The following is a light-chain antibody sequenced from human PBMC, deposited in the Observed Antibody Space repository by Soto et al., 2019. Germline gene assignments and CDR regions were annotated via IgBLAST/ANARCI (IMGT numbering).Light chain of an antibody. Sequence: DIQMTQSPSSLSPSVGDRVTITCRASRSISDWLAWYQQKPGKAPELLIYDASSLQTGVPSRFSGSGSGTDFSLTISSLQPEDFATYYCQQSYSTPPWTFGQGTKVDIK. CDR3: QQSYSTPPWT. CDR1: RSISDW. V-gene: IGKV1-39*01. J-gene: IGKJ1*01. CDR2: DAS.